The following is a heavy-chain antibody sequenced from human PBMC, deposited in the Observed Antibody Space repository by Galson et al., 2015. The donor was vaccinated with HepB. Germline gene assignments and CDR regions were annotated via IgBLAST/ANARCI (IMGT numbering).Heavy chain of an antibody. V-gene: IGHV3-23*01. Sequence: SLRLSCAASGFTFSNYAMSWVRQAPGKGLEWVSAVSSSGDYTYYADSVKGRFTVSRDNSKNTLYLQMNSLRAEDTAVYYCAKVGVTMIIVVTPFDYWGQGTLVTVSS. CDR3: AKVGVTMIIVVTPFDY. J-gene: IGHJ4*02. CDR2: VSSSGDYT. CDR1: GFTFSNYA. D-gene: IGHD3-22*01.